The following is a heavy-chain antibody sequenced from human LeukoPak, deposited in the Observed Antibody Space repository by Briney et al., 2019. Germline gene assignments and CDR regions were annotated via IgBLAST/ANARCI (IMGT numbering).Heavy chain of an antibody. V-gene: IGHV4-39*07. CDR3: ARLDNYYGSGSYYHADY. Sequence: ETLPLTFTVSGGSISTTSFYWGWIRQPPGKGLEWIGSISYSGSTNYNPSLKSRFTMSVDTSKNQFSLNLTSVTAADTAVYYCARLDNYYGSGSYYHADYWGQGTLVTVSS. CDR1: GGSISTTSFY. D-gene: IGHD3-10*01. J-gene: IGHJ4*02. CDR2: ISYSGST.